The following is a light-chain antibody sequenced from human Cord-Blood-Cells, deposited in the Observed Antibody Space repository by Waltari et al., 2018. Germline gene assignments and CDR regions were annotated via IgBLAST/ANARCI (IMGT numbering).Light chain of an antibody. CDR2: GKN. CDR1: SLRSYY. V-gene: IGLV3-19*01. J-gene: IGLJ2*01. CDR3: NSRDSSGNHHVV. Sequence: SSELTQDPAVSVALGQTVRITCQGDSLRSYYASWYQQKPGQAPVLVIYGKNNRPSGIHDRFSGSSAGNTASWTITWAQAEDEADYYCNSRDSSGNHHVVFGGGTKLTGL.